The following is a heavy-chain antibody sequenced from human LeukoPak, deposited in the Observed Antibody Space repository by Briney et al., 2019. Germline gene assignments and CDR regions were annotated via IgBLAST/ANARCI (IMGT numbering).Heavy chain of an antibody. J-gene: IGHJ5*02. Sequence: PSETLSLTCTVSGGSISSRSYYWGWIRQPPGKGLEWIGIIYYSGSTYSNPSLRSRVTISVDTSKNQFSLKLSSVTAADTAVYYCARGGYYGSGNDFRFDPWGQGTLVTVSS. V-gene: IGHV4-39*07. CDR3: ARGGYYGSGNDFRFDP. CDR1: GGSISSRSYY. CDR2: IYYSGST. D-gene: IGHD3-10*01.